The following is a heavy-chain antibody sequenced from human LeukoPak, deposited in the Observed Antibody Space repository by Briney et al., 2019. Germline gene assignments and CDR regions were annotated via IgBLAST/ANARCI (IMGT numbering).Heavy chain of an antibody. J-gene: IGHJ4*02. V-gene: IGHV3-9*02. D-gene: IGHD3-22*01. Sequence: LPGGSLRLSCAVSGFTSDDYAMHWVRQVPGKGLEWVSGISWTSDNIDYTDSVKGRFTISRDNSKNTLYLQMNSLRAEDTAVYYCAKAGSNGFYYDSSGYAYYFDYWGQGTLVTVSS. CDR1: GFTSDDYA. CDR3: AKAGSNGFYYDSSGYAYYFDY. CDR2: ISWTSDNI.